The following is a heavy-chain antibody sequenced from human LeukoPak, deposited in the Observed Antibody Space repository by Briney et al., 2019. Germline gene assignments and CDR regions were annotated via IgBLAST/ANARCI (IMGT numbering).Heavy chain of an antibody. D-gene: IGHD4-17*01. CDR3: ARDALSDYGDYYFDY. CDR1: GFTFSSYA. CDR2: ISGSGGST. V-gene: IGHV3-23*01. Sequence: GGSLRLSCAASGFTFSSYAMSWVRQAPGKGLEWVSAISGSGGSTYYADSVKGRFTISRDNSKNTLYLQMNSLRDEDTAVYYCARDALSDYGDYYFDYWGQGTLVTVSS. J-gene: IGHJ4*02.